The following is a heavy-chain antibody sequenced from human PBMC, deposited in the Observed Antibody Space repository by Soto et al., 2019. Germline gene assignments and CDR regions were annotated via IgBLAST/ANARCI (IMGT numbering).Heavy chain of an antibody. J-gene: IGHJ4*02. Sequence: AAVTVSCTASGYTFTILNMLGARPAPGQSLEWMGWINAGNGNTKYSQKFQGRVTITRDTSASTAYMELSSLRSEDTAGYYCARELRGLYCCGSWGLGTLGAV. D-gene: IGHD4-17*01. CDR2: INAGNGNT. CDR1: GYTFTILN. CDR3: ARELRGLYCCGS. V-gene: IGHV1-3*01.